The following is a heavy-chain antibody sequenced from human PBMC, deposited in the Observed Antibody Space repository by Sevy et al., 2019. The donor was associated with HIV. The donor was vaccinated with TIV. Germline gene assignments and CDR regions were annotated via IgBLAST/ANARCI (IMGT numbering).Heavy chain of an antibody. D-gene: IGHD6-13*01. V-gene: IGHV1-2*02. J-gene: IGHJ5*02. Sequence: ASVKVSCKASGYTFTGYYIHWVRQAPGQGLEWMGGINPHSGGTNYAQKFQDTVTMTRDTSISPAYMELSRLRSDDTAVYYCARGKRAISAAAPDWFDPWGQGTPVTVSS. CDR1: GYTFTGYY. CDR3: ARGKRAISAAAPDWFDP. CDR2: INPHSGGT.